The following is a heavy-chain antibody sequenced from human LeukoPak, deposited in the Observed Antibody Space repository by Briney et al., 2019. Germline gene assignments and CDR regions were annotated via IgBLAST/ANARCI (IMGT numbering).Heavy chain of an antibody. Sequence: SETLSLTCAAYGXXXXGXXXXXXRQPXXXXXXXXGEINHSGSTNYNPSLKSRVTISVDTSKNQFSLKLSSVTAADTAVYYCATDYGDRYNWFDPWGQGTLVTVSS. V-gene: IGHV4-34*01. D-gene: IGHD4-17*01. CDR3: ATDYGDRYNWFDP. J-gene: IGHJ5*02. CDR1: GXXXXGXX. CDR2: INHSGST.